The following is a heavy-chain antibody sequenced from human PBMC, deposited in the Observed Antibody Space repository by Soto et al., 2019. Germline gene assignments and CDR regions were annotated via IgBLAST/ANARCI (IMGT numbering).Heavy chain of an antibody. Sequence: ESGGGVVQPGRSLRLSCAASGFTFSSYGMHWVRQAPGKGLEWVAVIWYDGSNKYYADSVKGRFTISRDNSKNTLYLQMNSLRAEDTAVYYCARDEGIAVAAPDYWGQGTLVTVSS. CDR1: GFTFSSYG. CDR3: ARDEGIAVAAPDY. V-gene: IGHV3-33*01. J-gene: IGHJ4*02. CDR2: IWYDGSNK. D-gene: IGHD6-19*01.